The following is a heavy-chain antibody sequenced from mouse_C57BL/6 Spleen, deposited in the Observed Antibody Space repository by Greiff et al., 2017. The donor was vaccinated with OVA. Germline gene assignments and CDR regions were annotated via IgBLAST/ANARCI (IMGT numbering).Heavy chain of an antibody. CDR3: ARDLYYGSSYPSYDAMDY. D-gene: IGHD1-1*01. Sequence: EVQLVESGGGLVKPGGSLKLSCAASGFTFSSYSMSWVRQTPEKRLEWVATISDGGSYTYYPDNVKGRFTISSDNAKNNLYLQMSHLKSEDTAMYYGARDLYYGSSYPSYDAMDYWGQGTSVTVSS. J-gene: IGHJ4*01. CDR2: ISDGGSYT. V-gene: IGHV5-4*01. CDR1: GFTFSSYS.